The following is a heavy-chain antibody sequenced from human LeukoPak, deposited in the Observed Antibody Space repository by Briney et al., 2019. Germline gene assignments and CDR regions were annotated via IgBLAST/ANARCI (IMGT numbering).Heavy chain of an antibody. CDR1: GFTFSSYS. CDR2: ITRSNYI. CDR3: ARGGITIFGVVSYMDV. J-gene: IGHJ6*03. Sequence: GGSLRLSCAASGFTFSSYSMNWVRQAPGKGLEWVSSITRSNYIYYADSVKGRFTISRDNAKNSLYLQMNSLRAEDTALYYCARGGITIFGVVSYMDVWGKGTTVTVSS. V-gene: IGHV3-21*04. D-gene: IGHD3-3*01.